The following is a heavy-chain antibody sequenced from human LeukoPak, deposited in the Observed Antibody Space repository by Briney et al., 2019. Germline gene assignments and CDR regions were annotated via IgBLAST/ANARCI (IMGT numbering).Heavy chain of an antibody. CDR2: IYNSGST. V-gene: IGHV4-59*08. CDR1: GGSISSYY. CDR3: ARSTTELRI. Sequence: SETLSLTCTVSGGSISSYYWSLIRQPAGKGLEWIGYIYNSGSTNYNPSLNSRVTISVDTSKNQFSLKLRSVTAADTAVYYCARSTTELRIWGQGTLVTVSS. D-gene: IGHD1-26*01. J-gene: IGHJ4*02.